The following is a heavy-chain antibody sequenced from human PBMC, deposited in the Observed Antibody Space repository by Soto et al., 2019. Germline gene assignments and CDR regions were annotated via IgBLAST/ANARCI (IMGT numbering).Heavy chain of an antibody. J-gene: IGHJ1*01. CDR1: GFTFSSYA. D-gene: IGHD2-15*01. CDR2: ISGSGGRT. Sequence: GGSLRLSCAASGFTFSSYAMSWVRQAPGKGLEWVSAISGSGGRTYYADSVKGRFTTSRDDSKNTLYLQMNSLRAEDTAVDYCAKAPFVVIEVVEYFQHWGQGTLVTVSS. CDR3: AKAPFVVIEVVEYFQH. V-gene: IGHV3-23*01.